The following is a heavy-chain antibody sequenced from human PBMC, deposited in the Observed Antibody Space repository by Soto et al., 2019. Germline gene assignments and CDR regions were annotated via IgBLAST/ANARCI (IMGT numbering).Heavy chain of an antibody. D-gene: IGHD3-10*01. Sequence: EVQLVESGGGLVKPGESLRLSCAASGLSFTNAWMSWVRQAPGKGLEWVGRIKSKTDGGTTDYAAPGEGRFTILRDDPQNTHYLQINSLKTEDTARYYCSTDIGCYGLDFWGQGTTVTVSS. V-gene: IGHV3-15*01. CDR2: IKSKTDGGTT. CDR3: STDIGCYGLDF. J-gene: IGHJ6*02. CDR1: GLSFTNAW.